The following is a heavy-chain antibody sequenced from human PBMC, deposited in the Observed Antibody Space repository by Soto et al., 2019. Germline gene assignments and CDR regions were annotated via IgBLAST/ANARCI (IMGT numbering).Heavy chain of an antibody. Sequence: QVQLQESGPGLVKPSQTLSLTCTVSGGSISSGDYYWSLIRQPPGKGLEWIGYIYYSGSTYYNPSLKSRVTRSVDTSKNQFSLKLSSVTAADTAVYYCATEGIQRDGMLNYFDYWGQGTLVTVSS. J-gene: IGHJ4*02. D-gene: IGHD5-18*01. CDR2: IYYSGST. CDR3: ATEGIQRDGMLNYFDY. V-gene: IGHV4-30-4*01. CDR1: GGSISSGDYY.